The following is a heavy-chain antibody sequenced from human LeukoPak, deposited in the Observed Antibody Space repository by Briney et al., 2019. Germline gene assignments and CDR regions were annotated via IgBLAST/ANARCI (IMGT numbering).Heavy chain of an antibody. J-gene: IGHJ5*02. Sequence: PSETLSLTCAVYGGSFSGYYWSWIRQPPGKGLEWIGEINHSGSTNYNPSLKSRVTISVDTSKNQFSLKLSSVTAADTAVYYCARQERAPDYYDSSGYHSDWFDPWGQGTLVTVSS. CDR1: GGSFSGYY. CDR3: ARQERAPDYYDSSGYHSDWFDP. V-gene: IGHV4-34*01. CDR2: INHSGST. D-gene: IGHD3-22*01.